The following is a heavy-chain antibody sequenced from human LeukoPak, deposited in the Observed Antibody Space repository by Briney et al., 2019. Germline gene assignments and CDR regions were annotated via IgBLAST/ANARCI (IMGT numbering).Heavy chain of an antibody. V-gene: IGHV1-2*02. CDR3: ARGSLLVGATTNGFDY. Sequence: ASVKVSCKASGYTFTGYYMHWVRQAPGQGLEWMGWINPNSGGTNYAQKFQGRVTMTRDTSISTAYMELSRLRSDDTAVYYCARGSLLVGATTNGFDYWGQGTLVTVSS. CDR1: GYTFTGYY. CDR2: INPNSGGT. J-gene: IGHJ4*02. D-gene: IGHD1-26*01.